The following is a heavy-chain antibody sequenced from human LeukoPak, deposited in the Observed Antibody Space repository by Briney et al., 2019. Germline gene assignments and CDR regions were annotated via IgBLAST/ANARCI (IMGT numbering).Heavy chain of an antibody. V-gene: IGHV4-59*01. CDR1: GGSISSYY. J-gene: IGHJ5*02. D-gene: IGHD3-3*01. Sequence: SETLSLTCTVSGGSISSYYWSWIRQPPGKGLEWIGYIYYSGSANYNPSLKSRVTISVDTSKNQFSLKLSSVTAADTAVYYCARDGFWSGNYLGWFDPWGQGTLVTVSS. CDR2: IYYSGSA. CDR3: ARDGFWSGNYLGWFDP.